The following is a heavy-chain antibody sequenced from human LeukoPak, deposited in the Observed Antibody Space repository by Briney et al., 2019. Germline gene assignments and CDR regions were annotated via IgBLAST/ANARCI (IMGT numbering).Heavy chain of an antibody. CDR3: ARGPSAYPKCFDY. CDR2: IWYDGSNK. CDR1: GFNFSSFV. D-gene: IGHD5-12*01. V-gene: IGHV3-33*01. Sequence: SLRLSCAASGFNFSSFVMHWVRQAPGKGLEWVAVIWYDGSNKYYADSVKGRFTISRDNSKNTLYLQMNSLRAEDTAVYYCARGPSAYPKCFDYWGQGTLVTVSS. J-gene: IGHJ4*02.